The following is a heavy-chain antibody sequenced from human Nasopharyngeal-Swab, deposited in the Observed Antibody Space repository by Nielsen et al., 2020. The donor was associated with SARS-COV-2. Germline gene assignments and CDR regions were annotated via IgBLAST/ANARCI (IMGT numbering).Heavy chain of an antibody. Sequence: WIRQPPGKGLEWIGYIYYSGSTNYNPSLKSRVTISVDTSKNQFSLKLSSVTAADTAVYYCAKDLLGGILTGYYYYYYYMDVWGKGTTVTVSS. CDR2: IYYSGST. D-gene: IGHD3-9*01. V-gene: IGHV4-59*01. J-gene: IGHJ6*03. CDR3: AKDLLGGILTGYYYYYYYMDV.